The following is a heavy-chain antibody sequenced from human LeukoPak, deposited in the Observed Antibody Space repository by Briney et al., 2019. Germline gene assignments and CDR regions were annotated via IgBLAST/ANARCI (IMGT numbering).Heavy chain of an antibody. CDR1: GGSISSGGYY. CDR3: ARVWSGQFDY. Sequence: SQTLSLTCTVSGGSISSGGYYWSWIRQHPGKGLEWIGCLYYSRTTYYNPSLRSRVTISVDTSKNQFSLTLSSVTAADTAVYYCARVWSGQFDYWGQGTLVTVSS. D-gene: IGHD3-3*01. CDR2: LYYSRTT. J-gene: IGHJ4*02. V-gene: IGHV4-31*03.